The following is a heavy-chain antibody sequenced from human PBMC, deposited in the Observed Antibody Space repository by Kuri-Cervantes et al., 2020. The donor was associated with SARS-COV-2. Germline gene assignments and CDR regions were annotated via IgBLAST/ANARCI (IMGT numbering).Heavy chain of an antibody. CDR1: NYSISSGYY. Sequence: SETLSLTCTVSNYSISSGYYWGWIRQPPGKGLEWIASVYHSGSTSYSPSLKSRVTISVDTSKNQFSLKLSSVTAADTAVYYCRYSGWSGPYYYYMDVWGKGTTVTVSS. V-gene: IGHV4-38-2*02. D-gene: IGHD3-3*01. J-gene: IGHJ6*03. CDR3: RYSGWSGPYYYYMDV. CDR2: VYHSGST.